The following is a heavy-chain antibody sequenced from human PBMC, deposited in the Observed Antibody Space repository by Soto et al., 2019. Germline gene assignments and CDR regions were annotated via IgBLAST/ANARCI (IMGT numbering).Heavy chain of an antibody. CDR2: IYYSGST. J-gene: IGHJ4*02. V-gene: IGHV4-39*01. CDR3: ARRNGYNSDY. Sequence: QLQLQESGPGLVKPSEALSLTCTVSGGSISSSSYYWGWIRQPPGKGLEWIGSIYYSGSTYYNPSLKSRGTISVDTSKNQFSLKLSSVTAADTAVYYCARRNGYNSDYWGQGTLVTVSS. D-gene: IGHD5-12*01. CDR1: GGSISSSSYY.